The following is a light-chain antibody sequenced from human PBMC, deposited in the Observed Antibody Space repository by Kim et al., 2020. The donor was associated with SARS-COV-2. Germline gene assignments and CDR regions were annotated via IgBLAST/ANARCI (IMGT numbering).Light chain of an antibody. CDR3: QSYDNSLSGWV. J-gene: IGLJ3*02. V-gene: IGLV1-40*01. CDR2: GNN. CDR1: SSNIGAGYD. Sequence: QRVTISCTGSSSNIGAGYDVHWYQQLPGTAPKLLIYGNNNRPSGVPDRFSGSKSGTSASLAITGLQAEEEADYYCQSYDNSLSGWVFGGGTQLTVL.